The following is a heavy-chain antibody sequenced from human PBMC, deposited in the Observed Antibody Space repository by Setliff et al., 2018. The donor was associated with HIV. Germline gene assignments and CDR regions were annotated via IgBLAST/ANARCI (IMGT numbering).Heavy chain of an antibody. D-gene: IGHD3-22*01. CDR2: IRYDGSNK. J-gene: IGHJ4*02. CDR3: AKDGDYYDSSGYCYY. V-gene: IGHV3-30*02. Sequence: GSLRLSCATSGFPFSYYGMHWVRQAPGKGLEWVAFIRYDGSNKYYADSVKGRFTISRDNSKNTLYLQMNSLRAEDTAVYYCAKDGDYYDSSGYCYYWGQGTLVTVSS. CDR1: GFPFSYYG.